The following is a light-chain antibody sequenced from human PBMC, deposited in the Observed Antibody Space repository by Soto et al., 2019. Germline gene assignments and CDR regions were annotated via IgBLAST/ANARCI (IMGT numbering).Light chain of an antibody. CDR3: CSYADTWTPVV. Sequence: QSALTQPASVSGSPGQSITISCTEANSDIESYSPVSWYQQYPNTVPKLIIFEVNKRPSGVSDRFSGPKSGNTASLTISGLQAEDEAYYYCCSYADTWTPVVFGGGTKLTVL. CDR2: EVN. CDR1: NSDIESYSP. J-gene: IGLJ2*01. V-gene: IGLV2-23*02.